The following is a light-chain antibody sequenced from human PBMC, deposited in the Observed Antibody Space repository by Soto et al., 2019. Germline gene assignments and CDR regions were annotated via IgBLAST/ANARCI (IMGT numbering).Light chain of an antibody. J-gene: IGKJ2*01. CDR3: QQDYNLPYT. Sequence: EIVMTQSPATLSVSPGERATLSCRASQSISSNLAWYQQKPGQAPRLLMFRTSSRATGFPARFSGSGSGTEFNLTISSLQSEDFGVYYCQQDYNLPYTFGQGTKLEIK. CDR2: RTS. V-gene: IGKV3-15*01. CDR1: QSISSN.